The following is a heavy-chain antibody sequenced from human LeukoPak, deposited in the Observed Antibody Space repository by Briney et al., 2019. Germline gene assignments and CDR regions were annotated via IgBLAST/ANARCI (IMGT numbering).Heavy chain of an antibody. V-gene: IGHV4-59*08. J-gene: IGHJ4*02. D-gene: IGHD1-14*01. CDR2: IYYSGST. CDR3: ARSPGYYFDS. CDR1: GGSMSGYF. Sequence: NPSKTLSLTCTVSGGSMSGYFWGWVRQPPGKGLEWIAYIYYSGSTTYNPSLKSRVTISVDTSTNQFSLKLSSVTAADTAVYYCARSPGYYFDSWGQGTLVSVSP.